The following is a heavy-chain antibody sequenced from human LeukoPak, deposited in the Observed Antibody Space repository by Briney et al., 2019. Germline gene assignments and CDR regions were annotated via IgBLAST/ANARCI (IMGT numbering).Heavy chain of an antibody. CDR2: INPNSGGT. V-gene: IGHV1-2*02. CDR3: ARGLRHYYDSSGYYRFDY. Sequence: ASAKVSCKASGYTFTSYGINWVRQAPGQGLEWMGWINPNSGGTNYAQKFQGRVTMTRDTSISTAYMELSRLRSNDTAVYYCARGLRHYYDSSGYYRFDYWGQGTLVTVSS. J-gene: IGHJ4*02. D-gene: IGHD3-22*01. CDR1: GYTFTSYG.